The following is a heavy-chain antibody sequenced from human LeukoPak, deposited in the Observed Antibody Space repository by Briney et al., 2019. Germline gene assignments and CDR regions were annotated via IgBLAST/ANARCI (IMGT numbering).Heavy chain of an antibody. D-gene: IGHD3-9*01. CDR3: AKDDRLYYDILTGAYFPDY. V-gene: IGHV3-23*01. Sequence: GGPLRLSCAASGFTFSSYAMSWLRQAPGKALEWVYDISGSGGSTYYADPVKGRFPIPRDNSENTMYLQMNSLRAEDTAVYYCAKDDRLYYDILTGAYFPDYWGQGTLVTVSS. CDR1: GFTFSSYA. CDR2: ISGSGGST. J-gene: IGHJ4*02.